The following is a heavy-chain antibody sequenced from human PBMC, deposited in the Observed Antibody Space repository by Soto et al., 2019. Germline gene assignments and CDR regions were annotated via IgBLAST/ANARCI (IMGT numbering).Heavy chain of an antibody. J-gene: IGHJ3*02. D-gene: IGHD3-22*01. V-gene: IGHV3-7*04. CDR3: ARGDYYDTSGPFSDAFDI. Sequence: EVQLVESGGGLVQPGGSPRLSCAASGFTFNTYWMSWVRQAPGKGLEWVANIKPDGSEKWYVDSVKGRFTISRDNAKNSLYLQMNSLRAEDTAVYFCARGDYYDTSGPFSDAFDIWGQGTMVTVSS. CDR1: GFTFNTYW. CDR2: IKPDGSEK.